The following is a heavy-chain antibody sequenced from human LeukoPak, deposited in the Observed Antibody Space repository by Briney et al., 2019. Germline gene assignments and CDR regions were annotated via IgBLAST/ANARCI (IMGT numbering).Heavy chain of an antibody. CDR2: IKQDGSEK. D-gene: IGHD1-26*01. J-gene: IGHJ4*02. CDR3: ARREYSGSYADFDY. Sequence: GGSLRLSCAVSGFSFSKYWMAWVRQAPGKGLEWVANIKQDGSEKCYVESVTGRFTISRDNAKNSLYFQMNSLGAEDTAVYFCARREYSGSYADFDYWGQGTLVTVSS. CDR1: GFSFSKYW. V-gene: IGHV3-7*01.